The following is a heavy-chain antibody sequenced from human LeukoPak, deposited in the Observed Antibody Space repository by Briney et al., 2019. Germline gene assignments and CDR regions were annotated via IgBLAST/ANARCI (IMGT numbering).Heavy chain of an antibody. CDR3: ARGTYSSIRYYYYYMDV. J-gene: IGHJ6*03. D-gene: IGHD6-13*01. CDR2: ISYGGST. V-gene: IGHV4-59*12. Sequence: SETLSLTCTVSGDSISSYYWSWIRQPPGKGLEWIGYISYGGSTSYNPSLKSRVTISVDTSKNQFSLKLSSVTAADTAMYYCARGTYSSIRYYYYYMDVWGKGTTVTVSS. CDR1: GDSISSYY.